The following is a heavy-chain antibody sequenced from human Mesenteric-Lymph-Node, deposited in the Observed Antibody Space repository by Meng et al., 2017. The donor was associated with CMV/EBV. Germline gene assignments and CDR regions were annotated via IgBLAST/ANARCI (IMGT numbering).Heavy chain of an antibody. Sequence: VKVSCKAYGYTFTDYYIKWVRQAPGQGLEWMGRINPNSGATNYAQKFQDRVTMTRDTSISTAYMELGGLRSDDTAIYYCATLNFDYWGQGTLVTVSS. V-gene: IGHV1-2*06. CDR3: ATLNFDY. J-gene: IGHJ4*02. CDR2: INPNSGAT. CDR1: GYTFTDYY.